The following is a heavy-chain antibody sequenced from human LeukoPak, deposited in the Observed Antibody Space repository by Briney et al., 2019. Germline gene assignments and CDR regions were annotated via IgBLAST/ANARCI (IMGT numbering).Heavy chain of an antibody. Sequence: GGSLRPSCAASGFTFSSYWMSWVRQAPGKGLEWVANIKQDGSEKYYVDSVKGRFTISRDNAKNSLYLQMNSLRAEDTAVYYCARAWGDIVLMPVDAFDIWGQGTMVTVSS. J-gene: IGHJ3*02. CDR3: ARAWGDIVLMPVDAFDI. V-gene: IGHV3-7*01. D-gene: IGHD2-8*01. CDR1: GFTFSSYW. CDR2: IKQDGSEK.